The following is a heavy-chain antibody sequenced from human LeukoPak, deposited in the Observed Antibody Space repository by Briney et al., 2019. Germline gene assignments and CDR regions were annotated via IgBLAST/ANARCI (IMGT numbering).Heavy chain of an antibody. V-gene: IGHV3-23*01. CDR1: GFTFSSHW. J-gene: IGHJ6*02. CDR3: ARGLRAGTGFQYYYGADV. CDR2: ISGSGDNT. D-gene: IGHD6-19*01. Sequence: GGSLRLSCAASGFTFSSHWMHWVRQAPGKGLEWVSGISGSGDNTYYADSVKGRFTISRDNSKSTLYLQMNSLRVEDTAVYYCARGLRAGTGFQYYYGADVWGQGTTVTVSS.